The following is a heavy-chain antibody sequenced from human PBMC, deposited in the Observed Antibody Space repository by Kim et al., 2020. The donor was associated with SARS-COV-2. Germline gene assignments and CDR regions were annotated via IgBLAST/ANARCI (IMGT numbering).Heavy chain of an antibody. CDR1: GFTFSSYG. V-gene: IGHV3-30*18. CDR3: AKDAKQGIMDV. D-gene: IGHD7-27*01. J-gene: IGHJ6*02. CDR2: ISYDGSNK. Sequence: GGSLRLSCAASGFTFSSYGMHWVRQAPGKGLEWVAVISYDGSNKYYADSVKGRFTISRDNSKNTLYLQMNSLRAEDTAVYYCAKDAKQGIMDVWGQGTTVTVSS.